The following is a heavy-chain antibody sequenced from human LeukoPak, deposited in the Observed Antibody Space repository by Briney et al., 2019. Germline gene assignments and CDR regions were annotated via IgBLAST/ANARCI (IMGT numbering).Heavy chain of an antibody. CDR3: ASTYYDFWSGYYPYYYYYMDV. CDR1: GGSISSSSYY. CDR2: IYYSGST. D-gene: IGHD3-3*01. V-gene: IGHV4-39*01. Sequence: PSETLSLTCTVSGGSISSSSYYWGWIRQPPGKGLEWIGSIYYSGSTYYNPSLKSRVTTSVDTSKNQFSLKLSSVTAADTAVYYCASTYYDFWSGYYPYYYYYMDVWGKGTTVTVSS. J-gene: IGHJ6*03.